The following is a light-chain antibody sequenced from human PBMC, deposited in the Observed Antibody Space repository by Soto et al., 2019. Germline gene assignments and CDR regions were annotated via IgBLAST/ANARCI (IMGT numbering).Light chain of an antibody. CDR1: QSVSRP. CDR3: QQYHNWHPIT. V-gene: IGKV3-15*01. Sequence: EIVMTQSPDTLFVSLGEGSTLSCMAIQSVSRPLAWYQHKPCQAPRLLIYGASTRASGIPARFSGSGSETDFTLTISSLQYEDSAVYYCQQYHNWHPITFGQGTRLEIK. CDR2: GAS. J-gene: IGKJ5*01.